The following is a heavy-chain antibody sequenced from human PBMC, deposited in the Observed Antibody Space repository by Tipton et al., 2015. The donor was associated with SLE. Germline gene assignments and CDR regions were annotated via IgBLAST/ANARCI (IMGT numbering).Heavy chain of an antibody. Sequence: TLSLTYSVSNFDVSASYYWGWVRQTPEHGLAWLGSVYRDGRTFYNPSLNSRLTISIDTSKNQFSLRLESSTAADTAVYFCARQSFGGSWEFDYWGQGALVTVSS. CDR2: VYRDGRT. D-gene: IGHD2-15*01. CDR3: ARQSFGGSWEFDY. CDR1: NFDVSASYY. V-gene: IGHV4-38-2*01. J-gene: IGHJ4*02.